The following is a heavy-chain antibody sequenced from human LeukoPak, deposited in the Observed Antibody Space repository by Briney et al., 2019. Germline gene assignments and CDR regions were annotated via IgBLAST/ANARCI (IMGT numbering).Heavy chain of an antibody. V-gene: IGHV1-2*06. CDR1: GYSSTGYY. CDR3: ARFILNSIRPTDY. D-gene: IGHD1-7*01. Sequence: GASAKVSCKAPGYSSTGYYTHWVPQAPGQGLERMGRNNRNSGGTNYAQKFQGRFSITGDTSISTAYMGLSSLGSDYTAVYYCARFILNSIRPTDYWGQGTLVTVSS. J-gene: IGHJ4*02. CDR2: NNRNSGGT.